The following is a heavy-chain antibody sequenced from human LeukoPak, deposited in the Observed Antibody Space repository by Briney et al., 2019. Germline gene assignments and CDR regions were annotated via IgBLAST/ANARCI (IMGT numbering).Heavy chain of an antibody. CDR1: GFTFSSYD. D-gene: IGHD6-13*01. J-gene: IGHJ4*02. CDR2: MTSSGSNI. V-gene: IGHV3-48*03. Sequence: GGSQRLSCAASGFTFSSYDMNWVRQAPGKGLEWVSYMTSSGSNIYYADSVRGRFTISRDNAKNSLYLQMNSLSAEDTAVYYCARDLSAASGFDSWGQGTLVTVSS. CDR3: ARDLSAASGFDS.